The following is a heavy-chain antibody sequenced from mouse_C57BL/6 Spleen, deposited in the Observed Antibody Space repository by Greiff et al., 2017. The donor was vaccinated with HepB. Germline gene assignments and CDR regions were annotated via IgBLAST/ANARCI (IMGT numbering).Heavy chain of an antibody. J-gene: IGHJ2*01. CDR3: ARNSGYYYGDYFDY. V-gene: IGHV2-9-1*01. CDR2: IWTGGGT. D-gene: IGHD1-1*01. CDR1: GFSLTSYA. Sequence: QVQLKESGPGLVAPSQRLSITCTVSGFSLTSYAISWVRQPPGKGLEWLGVIWTGGGTNYNSALKSRLSISKDNSKSQVFLKMNSLQTDDTARYYCARNSGYYYGDYFDYWGQGTTLTVSS.